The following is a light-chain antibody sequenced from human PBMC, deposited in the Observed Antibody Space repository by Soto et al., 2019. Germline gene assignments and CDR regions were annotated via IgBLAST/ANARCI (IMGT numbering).Light chain of an antibody. Sequence: QPVLTQPASVCGSPGQSIAISCTGTSSDVGGYDYVSWYQQQPDKAPKLMIYEVTKRPSGVSNRFSGSKSGNTASLTISGLQAEDEADYYCSSHTSGSTRVFGTGTKLTVL. CDR1: SSDVGGYDY. J-gene: IGLJ1*01. CDR2: EVT. V-gene: IGLV2-14*01. CDR3: SSHTSGSTRV.